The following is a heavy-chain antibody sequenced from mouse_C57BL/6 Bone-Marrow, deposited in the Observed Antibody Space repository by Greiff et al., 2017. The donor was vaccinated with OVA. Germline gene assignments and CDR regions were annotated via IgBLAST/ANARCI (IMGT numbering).Heavy chain of an antibody. CDR1: GYTFTSYW. Sequence: VQLQQPGAELVKPGASVKLSCKASGYTFTSYWMHWVKQRPGQGLEWIGMIHPNSGSTNYNEKFKSKATLTVDKSSSTAYMQLSSLTSEDSAVYYCAREVRAQVFFAYWGQGTLVTVSA. V-gene: IGHV1-64*01. CDR2: IHPNSGST. J-gene: IGHJ3*01. D-gene: IGHD3-2*02. CDR3: AREVRAQVFFAY.